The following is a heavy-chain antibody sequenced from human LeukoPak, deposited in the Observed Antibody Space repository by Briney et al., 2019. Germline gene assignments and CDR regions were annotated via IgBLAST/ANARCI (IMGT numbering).Heavy chain of an antibody. Sequence: SETLTLTCTVSGGSISSGDYYWSWIRQPPGKGLEWIGYIYYSGSTYYNPSLKSRVTISVDTSKNQFSLKLSSVTAADTAVYYCARDWGYYDSSGYFVTPGYFDYWGQGTLVTVSS. J-gene: IGHJ4*02. CDR2: IYYSGST. CDR1: GGSISSGDYY. D-gene: IGHD3-22*01. V-gene: IGHV4-30-4*08. CDR3: ARDWGYYDSSGYFVTPGYFDY.